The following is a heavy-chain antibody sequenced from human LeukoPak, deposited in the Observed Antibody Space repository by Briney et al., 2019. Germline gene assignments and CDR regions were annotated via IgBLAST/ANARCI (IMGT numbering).Heavy chain of an antibody. Sequence: PSETLSLTCTVSGGSISSYYWSWIRQPPGKGLEWIGYIYYSGSTNYNPSLKNRVTISVDTSKNQFSLKLSSVTAADTAVYYCARSPWIQLWLPFDYWGQGTLVTVSS. CDR1: GGSISSYY. V-gene: IGHV4-59*01. D-gene: IGHD5-18*01. CDR2: IYYSGST. CDR3: ARSPWIQLWLPFDY. J-gene: IGHJ4*02.